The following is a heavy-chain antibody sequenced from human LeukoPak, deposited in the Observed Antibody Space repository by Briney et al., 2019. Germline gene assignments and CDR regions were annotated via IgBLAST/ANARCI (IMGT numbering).Heavy chain of an antibody. V-gene: IGHV3-30*04. D-gene: IGHD2-8*01. J-gene: IGHJ2*01. Sequence: GGSLRLSCAASGFTFSTYTMHWVRQTPGEGLEWVAVLSYDGSSKYYADSVKGRFTISRDNSKNTLYLQMNSLRVEDTAIYYCARDGMVYARGNFFDLWGRGTPIAVSS. CDR2: LSYDGSSK. CDR1: GFTFSTYT. CDR3: ARDGMVYARGNFFDL.